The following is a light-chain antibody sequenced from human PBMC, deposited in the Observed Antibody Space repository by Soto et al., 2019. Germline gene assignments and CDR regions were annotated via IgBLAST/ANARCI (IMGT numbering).Light chain of an antibody. Sequence: QSVLTQPPSVSEVLRQRVTISCSGSSSNIGNNGVHWYQQLPGKAPKLLISFDDVLSSGVSDRFSGSKSVTSGTLVINGLQSEDEADYYCASWDDRLKGVVFGGGTKLTVL. CDR3: ASWDDRLKGVV. J-gene: IGLJ3*02. CDR1: SSNIGNNG. V-gene: IGLV1-36*01. CDR2: FDD.